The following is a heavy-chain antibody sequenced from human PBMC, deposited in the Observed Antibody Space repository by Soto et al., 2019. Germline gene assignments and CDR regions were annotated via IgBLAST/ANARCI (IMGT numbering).Heavy chain of an antibody. D-gene: IGHD2-15*01. CDR3: ARGYCSGGSCQPYYYYYGMDV. J-gene: IGHJ6*02. V-gene: IGHV5-51*01. CDR1: GYSFTSYW. Sequence: GESLKISCKGSGYSFTSYWIGWVRQMPWKGLEWMGIIYPGDSDTRYSPSFQGQVTISADKSISTAYLQWSSLKASDTAMYYCARGYCSGGSCQPYYYYYGMDVWGQGTTVTVS. CDR2: IYPGDSDT.